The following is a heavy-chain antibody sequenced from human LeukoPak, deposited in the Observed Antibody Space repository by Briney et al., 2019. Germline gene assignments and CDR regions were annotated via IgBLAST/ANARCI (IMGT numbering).Heavy chain of an antibody. D-gene: IGHD2-2*01. V-gene: IGHV4-34*01. Sequence: PSETLSLTCAVYGGSFSGYYWSWIRQPPGKGLEWIGEISHSGSTNYNPSLKSRVTISVDTSKNQFSLKLSSVTAADTAVYYCARSVVPAANFDYWGQGTLVTVSS. J-gene: IGHJ4*02. CDR3: ARSVVPAANFDY. CDR1: GGSFSGYY. CDR2: ISHSGST.